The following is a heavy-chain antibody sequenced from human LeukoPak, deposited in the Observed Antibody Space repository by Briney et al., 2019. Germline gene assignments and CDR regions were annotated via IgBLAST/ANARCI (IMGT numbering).Heavy chain of an antibody. D-gene: IGHD2-8*01. CDR2: IHTSGST. Sequence: TPSETLSLTCTVSGGSIRNYYWGWIRQSAGKGLDWIGRIHTSGSTDCYPSLKSRVTMSVDTSKNQISLRLSSVTAADTAVYYCARVPRYCTKGVCYSYFDYWGQGTLVTVSS. J-gene: IGHJ4*02. CDR1: GGSIRNYY. CDR3: ARVPRYCTKGVCYSYFDY. V-gene: IGHV4-4*07.